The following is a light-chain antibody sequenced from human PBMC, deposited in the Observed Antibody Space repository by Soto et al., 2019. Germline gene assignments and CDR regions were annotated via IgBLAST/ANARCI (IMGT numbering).Light chain of an antibody. Sequence: IQLTQSPSSLSASVGDRVTITCRASQGIRTYLAWYQQKPGKAPKLLIYSASSLESGVPSRFSGSGSGTEFTLTISSLQPDDFATYYCQQYKGAFGPGTKVDIK. V-gene: IGKV1-9*01. J-gene: IGKJ3*01. CDR3: QQYKGA. CDR2: SAS. CDR1: QGIRTY.